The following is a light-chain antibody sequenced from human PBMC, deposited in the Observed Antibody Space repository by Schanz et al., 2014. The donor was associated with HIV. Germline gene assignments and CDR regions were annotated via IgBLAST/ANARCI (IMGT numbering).Light chain of an antibody. J-gene: IGLJ3*02. CDR3: AAWDDSLNGWV. V-gene: IGLV1-40*01. CDR2: NSY. Sequence: QSVLTQPPSVSGAPGQRVTISCTGSNSNIGAGYDVHWHQQLPGTAPKLLLYNSYHRPSGVPDRFSGSTSGTSASLVISGLQSEDEADYYCAAWDDSLNGWVFGGGTKLTVL. CDR1: NSNIGAGYD.